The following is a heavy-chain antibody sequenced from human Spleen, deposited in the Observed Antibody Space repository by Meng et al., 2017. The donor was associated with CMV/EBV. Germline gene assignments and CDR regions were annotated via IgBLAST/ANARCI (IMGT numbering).Heavy chain of an antibody. D-gene: IGHD6-6*01. CDR3: ARDKRPYYYYGMDV. Sequence: SETLSLTCTVSGASIGSSTDYWGWIRQPPGKGLEWIGSVYSSGSTYYTPSLKSRVTMSVDTSKNQFFLKVISVTAADTAVYYCARDKRPYYYYGMDVWGQGTTVTVSS. CDR2: VYSSGST. V-gene: IGHV4-39*07. J-gene: IGHJ6*02. CDR1: GASIGSSTDY.